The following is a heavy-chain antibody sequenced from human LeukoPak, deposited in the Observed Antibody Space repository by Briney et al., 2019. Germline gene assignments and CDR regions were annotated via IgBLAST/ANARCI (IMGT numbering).Heavy chain of an antibody. CDR3: AREGGIGAAMATWDYYYYYMDV. J-gene: IGHJ6*03. V-gene: IGHV3-30*01. Sequence: PGRSLRLSCAASGFTFSSYAMHWVRQAPGKGLEWVAVISYDGSNKYYADSVKGRFTISRDNSKNTLYLQMNSLRAEDTAVYYCAREGGIGAAMATWDYYYYYMDVWGKGTTVTVSS. D-gene: IGHD5-18*01. CDR1: GFTFSSYA. CDR2: ISYDGSNK.